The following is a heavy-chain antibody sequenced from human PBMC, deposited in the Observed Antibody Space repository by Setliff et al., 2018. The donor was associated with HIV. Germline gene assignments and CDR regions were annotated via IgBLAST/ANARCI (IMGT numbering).Heavy chain of an antibody. D-gene: IGHD6-6*01. Sequence: PSETLSLTCTVSGGSISSGNYYWSWIRQHPGKGLEWIGYIYYSGSTYYNPSLKSRVAMSVDTSKNQFSLKLSSVTAADTAVYYCARSPSYSSSFSYYYYSMDVWGQGTTVTVSS. CDR1: GGSISSGNYY. CDR3: ARSPSYSSSFSYYYYSMDV. J-gene: IGHJ6*02. V-gene: IGHV4-30-4*08. CDR2: IYYSGST.